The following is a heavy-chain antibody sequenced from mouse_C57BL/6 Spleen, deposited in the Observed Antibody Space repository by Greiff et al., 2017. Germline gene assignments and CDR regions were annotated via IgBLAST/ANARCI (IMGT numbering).Heavy chain of an antibody. D-gene: IGHD2-1*01. CDR2: ILPGSGST. V-gene: IGHV1-9*01. CDR1: GYTFTGYW. CDR3: ARRYGNYGYYFDY. J-gene: IGHJ2*01. Sequence: QVQLQQSGAELMKPGASVKLSCKATGYTFTGYWIEWVKQRPGHGLEWIGEILPGSGSTNYNDKFKGKATFTADTSSNTAYMQLSSLTTEDSAIYYCARRYGNYGYYFDYWGQGTTLTVSS.